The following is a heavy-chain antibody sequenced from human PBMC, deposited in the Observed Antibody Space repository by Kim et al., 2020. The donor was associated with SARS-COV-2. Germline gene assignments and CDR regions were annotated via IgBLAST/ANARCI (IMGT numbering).Heavy chain of an antibody. CDR3: TRHFTQQLGN. J-gene: IGHJ4*02. Sequence: SESLSLTCTVSGGSISSSSYYWGWIRQPPGKGLEWIGSIYYSGSTYYNPAIKSRVTITVDTSKNQFSLKLSSVTAADTALYYCTRHFTQQLGNWGQGTLV. V-gene: IGHV4-39*01. CDR1: GGSISSSSYY. CDR2: IYYSGST. D-gene: IGHD6-13*01.